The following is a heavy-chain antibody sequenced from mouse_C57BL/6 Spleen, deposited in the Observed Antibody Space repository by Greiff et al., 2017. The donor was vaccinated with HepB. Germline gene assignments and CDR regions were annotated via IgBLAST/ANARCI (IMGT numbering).Heavy chain of an antibody. V-gene: IGHV1-82*01. CDR2: IYPGDGDT. J-gene: IGHJ4*01. CDR3: ARGGYDGDAMDY. CDR1: GYAFSSSW. D-gene: IGHD2-2*01. Sequence: QVQLKESGPELVKPGASVKISCKASGYAFSSSWMNWVKQRPGKGLEWIGRIYPGDGDTNYNGKFKGKATLTADKSSSTAYMQLSSLTSEDSAVYFCARGGYDGDAMDYWGQGTSVTVSS.